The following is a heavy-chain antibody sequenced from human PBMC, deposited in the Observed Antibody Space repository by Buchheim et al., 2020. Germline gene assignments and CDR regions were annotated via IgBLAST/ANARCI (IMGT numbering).Heavy chain of an antibody. CDR3: ARDGKDFDY. Sequence: QVQLVESGGGVVQPGRSLRLSCAASGFTFSSYGMHWVRQAPGKGLEWVAVISYDGSNKYYADSVKGRFTISRDNSKNTLYLQMNSLRAEDTAVYYCARDGKDFDYWGQGTL. CDR2: ISYDGSNK. J-gene: IGHJ4*02. D-gene: IGHD1-26*01. CDR1: GFTFSSYG. V-gene: IGHV3-30*03.